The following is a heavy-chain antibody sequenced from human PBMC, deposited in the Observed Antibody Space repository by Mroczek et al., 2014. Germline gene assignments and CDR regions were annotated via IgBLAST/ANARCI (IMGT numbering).Heavy chain of an antibody. Sequence: QVQLQQWGAGLLKPSETLSLTCAVYGGSFSGYYWSWIRQPPGKGLEWIGEINHSGSTNYNPSLKSRVTISVDTSKNQFSLKLSSVTAADTAVYYCARAELYYDSSGYTRFDPWGQGTLVTVSS. CDR2: INHSGST. CDR3: ARAELYYDSSGYTRFDP. V-gene: IGHV4-34*01. CDR1: GGSFSGYY. J-gene: IGHJ5*02. D-gene: IGHD3-22*01.